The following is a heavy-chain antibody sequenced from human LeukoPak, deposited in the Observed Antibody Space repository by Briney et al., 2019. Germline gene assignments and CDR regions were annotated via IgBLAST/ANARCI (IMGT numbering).Heavy chain of an antibody. CDR2: IYTSGST. CDR1: GGSISSYY. J-gene: IGHJ4*02. CDR3: ASLPIAARPYYFDY. Sequence: SETLSLTCTVSGGSISSYYWSWIRQPAGKGLEWIGRIYTSGSTNYNPSLKSRVTISVDTSKNQFSLKLSSVTAADTAVYYCASLPIAARPYYFDYWGQGTLVTVSS. D-gene: IGHD6-6*01. V-gene: IGHV4-4*07.